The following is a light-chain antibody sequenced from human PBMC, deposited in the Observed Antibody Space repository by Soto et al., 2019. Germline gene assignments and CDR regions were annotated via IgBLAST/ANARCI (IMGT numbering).Light chain of an antibody. CDR1: QSASTN. J-gene: IGKJ5*01. V-gene: IGKV3-15*01. CDR3: QHYNSWPRIA. CDR2: VAS. Sequence: EIVLTQSPVTLSVSPGERATLFCRASQSASTNLAWYQHKPGQAPRLLIYVASTRATAIPARFSGSGSGTEFTLAINSLESEDFAVYYCQHYNSWPRIAFGQVTRLEIK.